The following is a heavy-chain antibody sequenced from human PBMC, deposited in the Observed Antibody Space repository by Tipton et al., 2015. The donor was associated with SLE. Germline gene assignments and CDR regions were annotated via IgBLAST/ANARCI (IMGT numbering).Heavy chain of an antibody. Sequence: LRLSCTVSRGSITSYYWSWIRQSPGKGLEWIGYIYYSGSTNYNPSFLSRVAMSVDTAENQFSLNLTSVTAAETAVYYCARNLWGFHFYYMDVWGKGTTVTVSS. CDR1: RGSITSYY. CDR2: IYYSGST. J-gene: IGHJ6*03. CDR3: ARNLWGFHFYYMDV. D-gene: IGHD3-16*01. V-gene: IGHV4-59*01.